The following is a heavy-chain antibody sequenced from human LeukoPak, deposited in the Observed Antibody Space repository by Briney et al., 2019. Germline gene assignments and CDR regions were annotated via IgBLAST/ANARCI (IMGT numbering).Heavy chain of an antibody. Sequence: SETLSLTCTVSGYSISSGYYWGWIRQPPGKGLEWIGSIYHSGSTYYNPSLKSRVTISVDMSENQFSLKLTSVTAADTAVYYCARDGSEMATAYFDYWGQGTLVTVSS. J-gene: IGHJ4*02. V-gene: IGHV4-38-2*02. CDR2: IYHSGST. CDR3: ARDGSEMATAYFDY. D-gene: IGHD5-24*01. CDR1: GYSISSGYY.